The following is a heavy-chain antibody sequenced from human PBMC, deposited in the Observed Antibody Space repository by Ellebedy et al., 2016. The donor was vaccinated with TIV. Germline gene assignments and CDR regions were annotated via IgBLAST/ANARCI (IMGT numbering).Heavy chain of an antibody. V-gene: IGHV7-4-1*02. J-gene: IGHJ2*01. D-gene: IGHD6-13*01. CDR2: INTTTGNP. CDR1: GYSFINYA. Sequence: AASVKVSCKASGYSFINYAMNWVRQAPGQGLEWMGWINTTTGNPTYAQGFTGRFVFSLATSVSTAYLHISSLKAEDTAIYYCARAAAAGFFWYFDLWGRGTLVTVSS. CDR3: ARAAAAGFFWYFDL.